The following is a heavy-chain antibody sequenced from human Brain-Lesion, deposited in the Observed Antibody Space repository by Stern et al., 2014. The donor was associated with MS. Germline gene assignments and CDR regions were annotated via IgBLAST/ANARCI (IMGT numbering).Heavy chain of an antibody. Sequence: QVQLVQSGAEVKKPGASVKVSCKVSGYTLPELSMHWVRQAPRKGLEWMGGFDPEDGETIYAHKFQGRVSMTEDTSTDTAYMELSSLRSEDTAVYYCATLSPGAGGNYYRHFDYWGQGTLVTVSS. V-gene: IGHV1-24*01. CDR1: GYTLPELS. CDR2: FDPEDGET. J-gene: IGHJ4*02. D-gene: IGHD1-26*01. CDR3: ATLSPGAGGNYYRHFDY.